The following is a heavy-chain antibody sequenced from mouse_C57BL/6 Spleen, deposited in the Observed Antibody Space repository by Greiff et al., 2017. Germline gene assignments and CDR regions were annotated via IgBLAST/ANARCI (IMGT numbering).Heavy chain of an antibody. Sequence: QVQLQQPGAELVKPGASVKLSCKASGYTFTSYWMHWVKQRPGQGLEWIGMIHPNSGSTNYNEKFKSKATLTVDKSSSTAYMQLSSLTSEDSAVYYCARGSTMVTTYYFDYGGQGTTLTVPS. V-gene: IGHV1-64*01. CDR1: GYTFTSYW. CDR2: IHPNSGST. CDR3: ARGSTMVTTYYFDY. J-gene: IGHJ2*01. D-gene: IGHD2-2*01.